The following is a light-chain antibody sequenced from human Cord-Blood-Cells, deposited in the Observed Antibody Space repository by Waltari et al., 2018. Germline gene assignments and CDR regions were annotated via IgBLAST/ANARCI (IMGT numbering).Light chain of an antibody. Sequence: DIVMTQSPDSLAVSPGERATTNCQSRQSVLYSSNNKNYLAWYQQKPGQPPKLLIYRASTRESGVPDRFSGSGSGTDFTLAISSLQAEDVAVYYCQQYYSTPMYTFGQGTKLEIK. CDR1: QSVLYSSNNKNY. V-gene: IGKV4-1*01. CDR2: RAS. J-gene: IGKJ2*01. CDR3: QQYYSTPMYT.